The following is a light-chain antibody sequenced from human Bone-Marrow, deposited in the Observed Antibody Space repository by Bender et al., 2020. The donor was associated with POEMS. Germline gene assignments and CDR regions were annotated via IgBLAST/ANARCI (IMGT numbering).Light chain of an antibody. V-gene: IGLV3-21*02. CDR1: NIGSKS. J-gene: IGLJ1*01. CDR2: DDK. CDR3: QVWDNGSDHYV. Sequence: SYVLTQPPSLSVAPGQTASITCGGNNIGSKSVHWYRQKPGQAPVLVVYDDKDRPSGIPERFSGSNSGTTATLTISRVEAGDEADYYCQVWDNGSDHYVFGIGTAVTVL.